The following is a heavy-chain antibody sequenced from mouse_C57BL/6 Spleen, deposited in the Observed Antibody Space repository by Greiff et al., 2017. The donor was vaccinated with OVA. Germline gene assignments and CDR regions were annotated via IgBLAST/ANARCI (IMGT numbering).Heavy chain of an antibody. J-gene: IGHJ2*01. D-gene: IGHD4-1*01. CDR2: ISYDGSN. V-gene: IGHV3-6*01. Sequence: EVQLVESGPGLVKPSQSLSLTCSVTGYSITGGYYWNWIRQFPGNKLEWMGYISYDGSNNYNPSLKNRISITRDTSKNQFFLKLNSVTTEDTATYYCARFWDLYYFDYWGQGTTLTVSS. CDR3: ARFWDLYYFDY. CDR1: GYSITGGYY.